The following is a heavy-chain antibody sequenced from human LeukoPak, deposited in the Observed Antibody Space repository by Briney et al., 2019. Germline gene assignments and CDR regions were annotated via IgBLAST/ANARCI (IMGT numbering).Heavy chain of an antibody. Sequence: PGGSLRLSCAASGFTFSTYILSWVRQAPGKGLEWVSVISGSGGSTYYADSVKGRFTISRDNSKNTLYLQMNSLRAEDTAVYYCAKKLGSYDFWSGYYTSYYYYGMDVWGQGTTVTVSS. CDR2: ISGSGGST. D-gene: IGHD3-3*01. CDR1: GFTFSTYI. CDR3: AKKLGSYDFWSGYYTSYYYYGMDV. J-gene: IGHJ6*02. V-gene: IGHV3-23*01.